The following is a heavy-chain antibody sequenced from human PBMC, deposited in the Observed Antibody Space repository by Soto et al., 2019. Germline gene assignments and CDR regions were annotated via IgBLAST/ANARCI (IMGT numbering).Heavy chain of an antibody. Sequence: GGSLRLSCAASGFTFSRNGMHWVRQAPGKGLEWVAIISYDGTKKYYADSVKGRFTISRDNSKNTLYLQMNSLRAEDTAMYYCAKDRVESGLGEIDYWGQGTLVTVSS. J-gene: IGHJ4*02. CDR1: GFTFSRNG. D-gene: IGHD3-16*01. CDR3: AKDRVESGLGEIDY. CDR2: ISYDGTKK. V-gene: IGHV3-30*18.